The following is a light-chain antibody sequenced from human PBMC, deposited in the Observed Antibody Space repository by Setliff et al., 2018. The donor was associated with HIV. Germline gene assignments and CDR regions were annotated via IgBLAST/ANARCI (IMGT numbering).Light chain of an antibody. CDR3: CSYASTGSFV. CDR2: EVS. V-gene: IGLV2-23*02. Sequence: QSVLTQPASVSGSPGQSITISCAGTSSDVGSYNFVSWYQQHPGKAPKLIIYEVSKWPSGVSNHFSGSKSGNTASLTISGLQTEDESEYYCCSYASTGSFVFGTGTTVTVL. J-gene: IGLJ1*01. CDR1: SSDVGSYNF.